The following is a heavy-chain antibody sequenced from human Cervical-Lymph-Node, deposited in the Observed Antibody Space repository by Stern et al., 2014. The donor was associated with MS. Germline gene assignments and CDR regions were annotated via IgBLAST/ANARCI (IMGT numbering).Heavy chain of an antibody. D-gene: IGHD3-3*01. Sequence: QVQLVQSGGGVVQPGGSLRLSCAASGFTFSSSVMHWVRQAPGKGLEWVAVITFDASDKYYADSVKGRFTISRDNSRSTLFLQMDSARVEDTAMYYCAKAFGVPPKGNFFDSWGQGTLVTVSS. CDR3: AKAFGVPPKGNFFDS. J-gene: IGHJ4*02. CDR2: ITFDASDK. CDR1: GFTFSSSV. V-gene: IGHV3-30*18.